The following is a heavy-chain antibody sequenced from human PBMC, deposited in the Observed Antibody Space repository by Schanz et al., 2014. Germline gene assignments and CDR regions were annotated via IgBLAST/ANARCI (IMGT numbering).Heavy chain of an antibody. V-gene: IGHV3-30*04. CDR3: ARDLSYYTSGSYGY. Sequence: QVHLVESGGGVVQPGRSLRLSCAASGFTFSSYAIHWVRQAPGKGLEWVAVISNDGSDKYYRDSVKGRFTVSRDNSNNTVYLQMNSLRTEDTAVYYCARDLSYYTSGSYGYWGQGTLVTVSS. CDR2: ISNDGSDK. CDR1: GFTFSSYA. D-gene: IGHD3-10*01. J-gene: IGHJ4*02.